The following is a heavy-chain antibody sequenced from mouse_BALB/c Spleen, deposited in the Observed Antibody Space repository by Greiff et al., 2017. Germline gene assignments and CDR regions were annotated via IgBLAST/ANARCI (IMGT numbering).Heavy chain of an antibody. CDR1: GYAFTNYL. V-gene: IGHV1-54*01. Sequence: VQLQQSGAELVRPGTSVKVSCKASGYAFTNYLIEWVKQRPGQGLEWIGVINPGSGGTNYNEKFKGKATLTADKSSSTAYMQLSSLTSDDSAVCFCARRSYYDYDYAMDYWGQGTSVTVSS. CDR2: INPGSGGT. CDR3: ARRSYYDYDYAMDY. D-gene: IGHD2-4*01. J-gene: IGHJ4*01.